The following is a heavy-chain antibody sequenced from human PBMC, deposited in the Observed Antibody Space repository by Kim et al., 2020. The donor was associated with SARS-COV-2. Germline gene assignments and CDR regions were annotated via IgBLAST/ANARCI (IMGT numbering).Heavy chain of an antibody. D-gene: IGHD3-16*01. CDR3: ARRPAHANDDDAFDI. CDR2: IYWDDDK. J-gene: IGHJ3*02. Sequence: SGPTLVNPTQTLTLTCTFSGFSLSTSGVGVGWIRQPPGKALEWLALIYWDDDKRYSPSLKSRLTITKDTSKNQVVLTMTNMDPVDTATYYCARRPAHANDDDAFDIWGQGTMVTVSS. CDR1: GFSLSTSGVG. V-gene: IGHV2-5*02.